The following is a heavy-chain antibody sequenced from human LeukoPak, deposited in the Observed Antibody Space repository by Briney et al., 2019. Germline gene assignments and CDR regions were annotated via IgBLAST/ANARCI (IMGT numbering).Heavy chain of an antibody. CDR1: GFTFSSYE. CDR2: ISSSGSTI. CDR3: ARDARRARIAAACHGTYFDY. Sequence: GGSLRLSSAASGFTFSSYEMNWVRQAPGKGLEWVSYISSSGSTIYYADSVKGRFTISRDNAQNSLYLQMNSLRAEDTAVYYCARDARRARIAAACHGTYFDYWGQGTLVTVSS. D-gene: IGHD6-13*01. J-gene: IGHJ4*02. V-gene: IGHV3-48*03.